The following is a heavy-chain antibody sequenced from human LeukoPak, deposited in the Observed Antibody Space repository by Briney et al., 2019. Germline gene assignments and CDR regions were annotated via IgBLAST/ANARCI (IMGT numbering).Heavy chain of an antibody. V-gene: IGHV5-51*01. Sequence: GESLKISCKGSGYGFTSYWIGWVRQMPGKGLEWMGIIYPGDSDTRYSPSFQGQVTISADKSISTAYLQWSSLKASDTAMYYCARLGYYDSSGYYWFDPWGQGTLVTVSP. CDR2: IYPGDSDT. CDR1: GYGFTSYW. J-gene: IGHJ5*02. CDR3: ARLGYYDSSGYYWFDP. D-gene: IGHD3-22*01.